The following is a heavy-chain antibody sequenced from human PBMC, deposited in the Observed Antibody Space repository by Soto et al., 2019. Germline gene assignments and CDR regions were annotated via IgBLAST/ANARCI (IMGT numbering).Heavy chain of an antibody. CDR1: GGTISRYS. CDR3: AREDSDRETGLVPAAIDGMDV. J-gene: IGHJ6*02. V-gene: IGHV1-69*08. D-gene: IGHD2-2*01. CDR2: VIPIFGIP. Sequence: QVQLVQSGAEVKKPGSSVKVSCKASGGTISRYSITWVRQAPGHGLEWIGRVIPIFGIPTYAQKFQGRVTITADESTSTAYMELSSLRSDDTAVYYCAREDSDRETGLVPAAIDGMDVWGQGTTVTVSS.